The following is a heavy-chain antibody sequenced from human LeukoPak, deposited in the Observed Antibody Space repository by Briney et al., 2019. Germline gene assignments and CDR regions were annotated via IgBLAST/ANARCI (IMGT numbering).Heavy chain of an antibody. CDR1: GFTFSSYW. CDR2: IKQDGGEQ. D-gene: IGHD6-19*01. V-gene: IGHV3-7*03. Sequence: GGSLRLSCAASGFTFSSYWMSWVRQAPGKGLEWVANIKQDGGEQYYMDSVKGRFTISRDNGKNSAYLQMNSLRVEDTAVYYCARHFDGIAVAGYWYFDLWGRGTLVTVSS. J-gene: IGHJ2*01. CDR3: ARHFDGIAVAGYWYFDL.